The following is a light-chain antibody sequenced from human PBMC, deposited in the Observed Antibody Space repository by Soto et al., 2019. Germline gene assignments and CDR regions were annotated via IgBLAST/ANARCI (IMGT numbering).Light chain of an antibody. CDR3: QQYDNLPP. V-gene: IGKV1-33*01. Sequence: IQMTQSPSSLSASVGDRVTITCQASQDISNYLNWFQQKPGKAPKLLIYDASNLGTVVPSRFSGSGSGTDFTFTISSLQPEDIATYYCQQYDNLPPFGQGTKLEIK. CDR2: DAS. CDR1: QDISNY. J-gene: IGKJ2*01.